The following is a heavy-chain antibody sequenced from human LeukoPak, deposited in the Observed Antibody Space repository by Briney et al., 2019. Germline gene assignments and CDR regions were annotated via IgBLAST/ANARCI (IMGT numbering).Heavy chain of an antibody. CDR1: GYTFTGYY. Sequence: SVKVSCKASGYTFTGYYMHWVRQAPGQGLEWMGRIIPILGIANYAQKFQGRVTITADKSTSTAYMELSSLRSEDTAVYYCATTHYGDYAYHFDYWGQGTLVTVSS. CDR2: IIPILGIA. D-gene: IGHD4-17*01. V-gene: IGHV1-69*02. J-gene: IGHJ4*02. CDR3: ATTHYGDYAYHFDY.